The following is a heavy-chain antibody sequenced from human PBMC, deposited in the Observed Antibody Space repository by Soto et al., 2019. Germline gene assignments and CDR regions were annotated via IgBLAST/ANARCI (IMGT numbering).Heavy chain of an antibody. J-gene: IGHJ4*02. D-gene: IGHD2-21*01. Sequence: PGGSLRLSCAASGFTFSSYWMHWVRQAPGKGLVWVSRINSDGSSTTYADSVKGRFTISRDNAKNTVHLQMNSLRAEDTAVYYCVSVAKGFDYWGQGTQVTVSS. CDR3: VSVAKGFDY. CDR2: INSDGSST. V-gene: IGHV3-74*01. CDR1: GFTFSSYW.